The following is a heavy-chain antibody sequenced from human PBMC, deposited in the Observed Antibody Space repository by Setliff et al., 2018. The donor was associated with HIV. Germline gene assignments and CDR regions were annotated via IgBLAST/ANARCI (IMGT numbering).Heavy chain of an antibody. Sequence: SETLSLTCTVSGGSISSGSYYWSWIRQPAGKGLEWIGRIYTSGSTNYNPSLKSRVTISVDTSKNQFSLKLSSVTAADTAVYYCAISRYYNFWSGREYYYYYGMDVWGQGTTVTVSS. D-gene: IGHD3-3*01. CDR3: AISRYYNFWSGREYYYYYGMDV. J-gene: IGHJ6*02. CDR2: IYTSGST. V-gene: IGHV4-61*02. CDR1: GGSISSGSYY.